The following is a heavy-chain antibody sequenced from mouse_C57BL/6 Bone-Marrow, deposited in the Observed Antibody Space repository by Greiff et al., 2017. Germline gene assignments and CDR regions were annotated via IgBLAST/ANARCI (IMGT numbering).Heavy chain of an antibody. J-gene: IGHJ2*01. Sequence: QVQLQQSGPELVKPGASVKIPCKASGYAFSSSWMNWVKQRPGKGLEWIGRIYPGDGDTNYNGKFKGKATLTADKSSSTAYMQLSSLTSEDSAVYFCARPIYYYGSSPFDYWGQGTTLTVSS. D-gene: IGHD1-1*01. V-gene: IGHV1-82*01. CDR1: GYAFSSSW. CDR3: ARPIYYYGSSPFDY. CDR2: IYPGDGDT.